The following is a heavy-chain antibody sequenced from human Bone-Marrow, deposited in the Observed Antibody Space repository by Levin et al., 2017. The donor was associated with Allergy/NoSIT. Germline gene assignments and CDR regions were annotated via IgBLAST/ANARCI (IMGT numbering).Heavy chain of an antibody. D-gene: IGHD3-16*01. CDR2: IYYSGST. CDR1: GGSISSSSYY. Sequence: GSLRLSCTVSGGSISSSSYYWGWIRQPPGKGLEWIGSIYYSGSTYYNPSLKSRVTISVDTSKNQFSLKLSSVTAADTAVYYCASHPDGVDYVEYFQHWGQGTLVTVSS. J-gene: IGHJ1*01. CDR3: ASHPDGVDYVEYFQH. V-gene: IGHV4-39*01.